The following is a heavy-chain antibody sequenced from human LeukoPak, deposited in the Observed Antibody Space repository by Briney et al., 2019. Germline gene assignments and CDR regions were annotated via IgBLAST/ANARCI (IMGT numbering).Heavy chain of an antibody. J-gene: IGHJ4*02. Sequence: GESLQISCKGSGYSFTSYWIGWVRQATGQGLEWVGWMNPNSGTTGYAQKFQGRVTMTRNTSISTAYMELSSLRSEDTAVYYCARGKRFGELLYGWGQGTLVTVSS. CDR3: ARGKRFGELLYG. D-gene: IGHD3-10*01. CDR2: MNPNSGTT. V-gene: IGHV1-8*02. CDR1: GYSFTSYW.